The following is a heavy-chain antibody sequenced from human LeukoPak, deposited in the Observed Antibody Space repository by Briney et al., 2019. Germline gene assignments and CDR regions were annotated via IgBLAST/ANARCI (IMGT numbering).Heavy chain of an antibody. Sequence: GSLRLSCAASGFPFSGYSLTWVRQAPGKGLEWISYISSSNTIYYADSVKGRFTISRDNAKNSLYLQMNSLRVEDTAVYYCLRGDRRDYWGQGTLVTVSS. V-gene: IGHV3-48*01. J-gene: IGHJ4*02. CDR1: GFPFSGYS. CDR3: LRGDRRDY. CDR2: ISSSNTI.